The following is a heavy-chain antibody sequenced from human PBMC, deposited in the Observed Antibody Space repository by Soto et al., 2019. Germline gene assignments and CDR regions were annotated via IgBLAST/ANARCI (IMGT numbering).Heavy chain of an antibody. Sequence: EVQLVESGGGLVQPGRSLRLSCAASGFSFDGYAMNWVRQPPGKGLEWVSGISWNSGNIDYAESVKGRFTISRDNPKNSLYMQMNSLRAEDTALYYCVKASTYSSSQGWFDPWGQGTMVTVSS. CDR1: GFSFDGYA. V-gene: IGHV3-9*01. J-gene: IGHJ5*02. D-gene: IGHD6-6*01. CDR3: VKASTYSSSQGWFDP. CDR2: ISWNSGNI.